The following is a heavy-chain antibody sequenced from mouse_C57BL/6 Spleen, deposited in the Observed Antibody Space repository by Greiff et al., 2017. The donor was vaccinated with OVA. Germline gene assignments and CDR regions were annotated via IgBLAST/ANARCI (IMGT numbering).Heavy chain of an antibody. J-gene: IGHJ2*01. Sequence: EVKLVESGGGLVKPGGSLKLSCAASGFTFRDYGMHWVRQAPEKGLEWVAYISSGSSTIYYADTVKGRFTISRDNAKNTLFLQMTSLRAEDTAMYYCARGDYYCDYWGQGTTLTVSS. CDR1: GFTFRDYG. CDR3: ARGDYYCDY. V-gene: IGHV5-17*01. CDR2: ISSGSSTI.